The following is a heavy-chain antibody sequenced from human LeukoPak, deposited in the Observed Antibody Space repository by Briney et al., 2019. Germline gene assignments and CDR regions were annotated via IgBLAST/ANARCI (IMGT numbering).Heavy chain of an antibody. CDR1: GFTFSTCA. D-gene: IGHD3-16*01. V-gene: IGHV3-23*01. CDR3: AKGGD. J-gene: IGHJ4*02. CDR2: ISGTSGST. Sequence: GGSLRLSCVASGFTFSTCAMTWLRQAPGMGLEWVSTISGTSGSTYYADSVKGRFTISRDSSKNTLYLQMNSLRAEDTAVYYCAKGGDWGQGTLVTVSS.